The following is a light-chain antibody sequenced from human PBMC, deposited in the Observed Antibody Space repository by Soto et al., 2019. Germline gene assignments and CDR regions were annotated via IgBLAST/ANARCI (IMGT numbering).Light chain of an antibody. J-gene: IGKJ4*01. CDR2: DAS. CDR3: QQRSNWPPLT. CDR1: QSVSSY. Sequence: EIVLTQSPATLSLSPGERATLSCRASQSVSSYLAWYQQKPGQAPRLLIYDASNRATGIPARFSGSGSGTDFTLTISPLERQDFAVFNCQQRSNWPPLTFGGGTKVEIK. V-gene: IGKV3-11*01.